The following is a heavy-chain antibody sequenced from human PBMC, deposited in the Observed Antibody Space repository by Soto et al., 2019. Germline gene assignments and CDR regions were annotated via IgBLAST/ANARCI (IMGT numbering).Heavy chain of an antibody. CDR2: INPSGGST. V-gene: IGHV1-46*01. CDR1: GYTFTRYY. J-gene: IGHJ4*02. CDR3: ARESMSAREVDPY. D-gene: IGHD1-26*01. Sequence: QVQLVQSGAEVKKPGASVKVSCKASGYTFTRYYMHWVRQAPGQGLEWMGIINPSGGSTSYAQKFPARVTMTRDTSTSTVYLELRSMRSEDTAVYYCARESMSAREVDPYWGQGTLVTVSS.